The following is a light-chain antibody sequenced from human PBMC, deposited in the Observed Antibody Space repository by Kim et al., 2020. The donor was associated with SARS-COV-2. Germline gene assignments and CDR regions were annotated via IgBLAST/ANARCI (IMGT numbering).Light chain of an antibody. CDR3: CSYAGSYTWV. CDR1: SSDVGGYNY. Sequence: QSVTSSGTGNSSDVGGYNYVSWYQQHPGKAPKLMIYDVSKRPSGVPDRFSGSKYGNTASLTISGLQAEDEADYYCCSYAGSYTWVFGGGTQLTVL. V-gene: IGLV2-11*01. CDR2: DVS. J-gene: IGLJ3*02.